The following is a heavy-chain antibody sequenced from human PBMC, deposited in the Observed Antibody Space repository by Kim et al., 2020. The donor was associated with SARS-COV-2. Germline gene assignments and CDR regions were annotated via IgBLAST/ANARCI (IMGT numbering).Heavy chain of an antibody. Sequence: GGSLRLSCAASGFTFSTYWMHWVRQAPGKGLVWVSRINSDESRTGYADSVKGRFAISRDNAKKTLYLQMNSLGVEDTAVYYCAGTTDGPAAFDIWGQGT. J-gene: IGHJ3*02. V-gene: IGHV3-74*01. D-gene: IGHD3-10*01. CDR2: INSDESRT. CDR3: AGTTDGPAAFDI. CDR1: GFTFSTYW.